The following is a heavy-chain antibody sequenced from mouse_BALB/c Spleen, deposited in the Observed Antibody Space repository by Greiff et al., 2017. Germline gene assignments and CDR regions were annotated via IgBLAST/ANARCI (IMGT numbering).Heavy chain of an antibody. J-gene: IGHJ4*01. CDR2: ISSGSSTI. Sequence: EVKLMESGGGLVQPGGSRKLSCAASGFTFSSFGMHWVRQAPEKGLEWVAYISSGSSTIYYADTVKGRFTISRDNPKNTLFLQMTSLRSEDTAMYYCARGGLRAMDYWGPGTSVTVSS. V-gene: IGHV5-17*02. CDR3: ARGGLRAMDY. D-gene: IGHD2-2*01. CDR1: GFTFSSFG.